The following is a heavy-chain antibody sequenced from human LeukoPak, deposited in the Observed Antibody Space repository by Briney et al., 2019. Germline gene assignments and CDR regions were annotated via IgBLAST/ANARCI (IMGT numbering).Heavy chain of an antibody. Sequence: SETLSLTCTVFGGSISSSSYYWGWIRQPPGKGLEWIGTIYYSGSTYNPSLKSRVTISVDTSKNQFSLKVSSVTAADTAVYYCARQYRDSSGYYYFDYWGQGTLVTVSS. D-gene: IGHD3-22*01. J-gene: IGHJ4*02. CDR1: GGSISSSSYY. CDR3: ARQYRDSSGYYYFDY. V-gene: IGHV4-39*01. CDR2: IYYSGST.